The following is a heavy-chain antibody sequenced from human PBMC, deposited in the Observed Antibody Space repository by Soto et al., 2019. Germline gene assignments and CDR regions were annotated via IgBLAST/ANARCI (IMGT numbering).Heavy chain of an antibody. Sequence: VGSLRLSCAASGFTFSSYWMSWVRQAPGKGLEWVANIKQDGNEKYYVDSVKGRFTISRDNAKNSLYLQMNSLRAEDTAVYYCVRLPLLRYYFDYWGQGTLVTVSS. V-gene: IGHV3-7*01. J-gene: IGHJ4*02. CDR2: IKQDGNEK. CDR1: GFTFSSYW. CDR3: VRLPLLRYYFDY.